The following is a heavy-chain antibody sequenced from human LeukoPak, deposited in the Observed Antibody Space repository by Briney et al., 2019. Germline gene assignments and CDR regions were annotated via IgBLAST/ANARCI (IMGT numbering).Heavy chain of an antibody. D-gene: IGHD1-26*01. V-gene: IGHV4-59*01. CDR2: IHYSGST. J-gene: IGHJ4*02. Sequence: SETLSLTCTVSGGSISSYYWSWIRQPPGKGLEWIGYIHYSGSTNYNPSLKSRVTISVDTSKNQFSLKLSSVTAADTAVYYCARASRVGAQLDYWGQGTLVTVSS. CDR3: ARASRVGAQLDY. CDR1: GGSISSYY.